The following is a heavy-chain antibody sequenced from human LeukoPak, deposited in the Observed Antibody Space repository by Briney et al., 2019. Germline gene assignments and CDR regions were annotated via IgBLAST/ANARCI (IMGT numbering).Heavy chain of an antibody. J-gene: IGHJ6*02. CDR3: ARDPKPEYGMDV. Sequence: ASVKVSCKASGYTFTGYYMHWVRRAPGQGLEWMGWINPNSGGTNYAQKFQGRVTMTRDTSISTAYMELSRLRSDDTAVYYCARDPKPEYGMDVWGQGTTVTVSS. CDR1: GYTFTGYY. V-gene: IGHV1-2*02. CDR2: INPNSGGT.